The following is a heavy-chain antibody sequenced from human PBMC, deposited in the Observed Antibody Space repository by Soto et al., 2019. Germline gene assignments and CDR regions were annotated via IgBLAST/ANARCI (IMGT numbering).Heavy chain of an antibody. J-gene: IGHJ4*02. CDR3: SRLRDTYFFDS. D-gene: IGHD3-10*01. V-gene: IGHV4-31*03. CDR1: GDSMTTIGSY. CDR2: IYHTGST. Sequence: LSLTCSVSGDSMTTIGSYCSWVRQHPGKGLEWIGYIYHTGSTYYNPSLKSRVTIALDTSKQQFSLNLTSVTAADTAVYYCSRLRDTYFFDSWGQGALVTVSS.